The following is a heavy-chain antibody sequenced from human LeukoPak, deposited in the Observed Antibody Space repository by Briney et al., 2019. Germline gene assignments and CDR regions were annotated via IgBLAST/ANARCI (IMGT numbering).Heavy chain of an antibody. V-gene: IGHV4-38-2*01. J-gene: IGHJ4*02. D-gene: IGHD3-10*01. CDR3: ARHTMVLGVIIGPVDY. CDR2: IYHSGST. Sequence: PSETLSLTCAVSGYSISSGYYWGWIRQPPGKGLEWIGSIYHSGSTYYNPSLKSRVTISVDTSKNQFSLKLSSVTAADTAVYYCARHTMVLGVIIGPVDYWGQGTLVTVSS. CDR1: GYSISSGYY.